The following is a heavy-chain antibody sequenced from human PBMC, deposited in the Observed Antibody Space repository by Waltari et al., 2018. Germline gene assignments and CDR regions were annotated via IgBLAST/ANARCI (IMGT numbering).Heavy chain of an antibody. Sequence: EVQLLQSGAEVKKPGTPVKISCKVYGDTFTDNYIHWRQQAPGKGLQWIGLLEPEDGQAVYAEKFQGRVTMTADTSIHTAYMELTSLTSEDTAFYYCAAALGGGISASRPFHFWGQGTMITVSS. CDR2: LEPEDGQA. CDR3: AAALGGGISASRPFHF. V-gene: IGHV1-69-2*01. J-gene: IGHJ3*01. CDR1: GDTFTDNY. D-gene: IGHD3-10*01.